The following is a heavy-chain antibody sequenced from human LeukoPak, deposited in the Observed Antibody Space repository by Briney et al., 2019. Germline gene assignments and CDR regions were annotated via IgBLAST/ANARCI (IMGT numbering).Heavy chain of an antibody. CDR2: IYSGGST. V-gene: IGHV3-66*01. D-gene: IGHD2-2*01. CDR1: GFTVSSNY. CDR3: ARGPDIEVVPAAMPLVY. J-gene: IGHJ4*02. Sequence: GGSLRLSCAASGFTVSSNYMSWVRQAPGKGLEWVSVIYSGGSTYYADSVKGRFTISRDNSKNTLYLQMNSLGAEDTAVYYCARGPDIEVVPAAMPLVYWGQGTLVTVSS.